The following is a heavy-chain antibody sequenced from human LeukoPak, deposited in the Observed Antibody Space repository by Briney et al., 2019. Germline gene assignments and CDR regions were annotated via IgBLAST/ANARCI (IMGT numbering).Heavy chain of an antibody. V-gene: IGHV3-9*01. CDR3: AKSGGYSYGGYDY. Sequence: GRSLRLSCAASGFTFDDYAMHWVRQAPGKGLDWVSGISWNSGSIGYADSVKGRFTISRDNAKNSLYLQMNSLRAEDTALYYCAKSGGYSYGGYDYWGQGTLVTVSS. J-gene: IGHJ4*02. D-gene: IGHD5-18*01. CDR2: ISWNSGSI. CDR1: GFTFDDYA.